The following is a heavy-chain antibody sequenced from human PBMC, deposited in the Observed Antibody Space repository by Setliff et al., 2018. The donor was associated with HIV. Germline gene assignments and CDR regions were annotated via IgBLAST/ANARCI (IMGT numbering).Heavy chain of an antibody. D-gene: IGHD2-2*01. CDR1: GGSTSSSTYS. CDR3: ARSPRGDYCSSTSCSYDY. CDR2: ISYSGST. Sequence: PSETLSLTCTVSGGSTSSSTYSWGWIRQPPGKGLEWIGSISYSGSTYYNPSLKSRLTISVDTSKNQFSLKLSSVTAADTAVYYCARSPRGDYCSSTSCSYDYWGQGTLVTSPQ. J-gene: IGHJ4*02. V-gene: IGHV4-39*01.